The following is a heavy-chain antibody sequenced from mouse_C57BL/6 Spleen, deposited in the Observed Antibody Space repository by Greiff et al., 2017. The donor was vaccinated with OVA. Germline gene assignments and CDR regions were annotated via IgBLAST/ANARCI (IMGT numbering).Heavy chain of an antibody. CDR2: ISSGSSTI. D-gene: IGHD2-5*01. CDR3: ARNGAYYSNWYFDV. J-gene: IGHJ1*03. Sequence: EVQGVESGGGLVKPGGSLQLSCAASGFTFRDYGMHWVRPAPAKGLEWVAYISSGSSTIYYADTVKGRFTISRDNAKNTLFLQMNSLRSEDTAMYYCARNGAYYSNWYFDVWGTGTTVTVSS. CDR1: GFTFRDYG. V-gene: IGHV5-17*01.